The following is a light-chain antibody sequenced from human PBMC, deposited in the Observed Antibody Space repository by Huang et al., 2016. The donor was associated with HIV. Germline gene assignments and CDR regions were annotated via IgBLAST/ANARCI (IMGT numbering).Light chain of an antibody. CDR1: QSLLHSNGYNS. Sequence: DIVLTQSPLSLPVTPGEPASISCRSSQSLLHSNGYNSLHWFLQKPGQSPQLLICVGSNRASGVPGRCSGSGSVTDFTLKISTVEAEDVGVYYCMQALQTPRTFGQGTKLEIK. V-gene: IGKV2-28*01. J-gene: IGKJ2*01. CDR3: MQALQTPRT. CDR2: VGS.